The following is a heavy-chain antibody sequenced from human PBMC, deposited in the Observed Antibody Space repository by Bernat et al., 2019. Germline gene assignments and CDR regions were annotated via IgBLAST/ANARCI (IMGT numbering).Heavy chain of an antibody. V-gene: IGHV3-33*01. Sequence: QVQLVESGGGVVQPGRSLRLSCAASGFTFSSYGMHWVRQAPGKGLEWVAVIWYDGSNKYYADSVKGRFTFSRDNSKNTLYLQMNSLRAEDTAVYYCAGESSDVDTAMAPLLDSMGFDPWGQGTLVTVSS. CDR2: IWYDGSNK. D-gene: IGHD5-18*01. CDR3: AGESSDVDTAMAPLLDSMGFDP. CDR1: GFTFSSYG. J-gene: IGHJ5*02.